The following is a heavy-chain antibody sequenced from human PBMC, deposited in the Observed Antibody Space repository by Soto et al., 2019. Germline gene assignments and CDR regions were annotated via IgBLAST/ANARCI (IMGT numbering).Heavy chain of an antibody. CDR2: IRSEANSYAT. Sequence: EVQLVESGGGFVQPGWSLKLSCEASGFTFSGSAMHWVRQASGKGLEWVGRIRSEANSYATAYAASVKGRFTISRDDSRNTADLQMTSLQTEDTAVYFCTSLSDGGNYFFDYWGQGTLVTVSS. D-gene: IGHD4-17*01. CDR1: GFTFSGSA. J-gene: IGHJ4*02. V-gene: IGHV3-73*01. CDR3: TSLSDGGNYFFDY.